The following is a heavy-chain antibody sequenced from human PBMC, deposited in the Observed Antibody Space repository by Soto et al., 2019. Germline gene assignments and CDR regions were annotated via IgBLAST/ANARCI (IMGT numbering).Heavy chain of an antibody. CDR3: AKWHSSSPSPQYYYYGIDV. Sequence: GGSLRLSCAASGLTFSRFAMSWVRQAPGKGLEWVSGISGSGGSTYHADSVKGRFIISRDNSKNMLYLQMNSVRAEDTAVYYCAKWHSSSPSPQYYYYGIDVWGPGTPVTVSS. D-gene: IGHD6-13*01. CDR1: GLTFSRFA. J-gene: IGHJ6*02. CDR2: ISGSGGST. V-gene: IGHV3-23*01.